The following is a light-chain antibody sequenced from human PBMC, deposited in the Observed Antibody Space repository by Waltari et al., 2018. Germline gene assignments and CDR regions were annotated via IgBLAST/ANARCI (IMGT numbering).Light chain of an antibody. Sequence: SSELTQDPAVSVALGQTVRITCQGDSLRTYYASWYQQKPGQAPVLVIFGKDNRASGLPDRFSDSSSGNTASLTITGAQAEDEAYYYCNSRDNSGNHWIFGGGTKLTVL. CDR3: NSRDNSGNHWI. CDR2: GKD. J-gene: IGLJ2*01. V-gene: IGLV3-19*01. CDR1: SLRTYY.